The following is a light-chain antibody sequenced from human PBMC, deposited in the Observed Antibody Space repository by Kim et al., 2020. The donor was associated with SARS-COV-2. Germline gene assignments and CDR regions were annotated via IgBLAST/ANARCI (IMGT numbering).Light chain of an antibody. V-gene: IGLV3-1*01. Sequence: VSPGQTARITCSGDKLGDKYACWYQQKPGQSPVLVIYQDTKRPSGIPERFSGSNSGNTATLTISGTQAMDEADYYCQAWDSSTAVFGGGTKLTVL. CDR1: KLGDKY. J-gene: IGLJ3*02. CDR2: QDT. CDR3: QAWDSSTAV.